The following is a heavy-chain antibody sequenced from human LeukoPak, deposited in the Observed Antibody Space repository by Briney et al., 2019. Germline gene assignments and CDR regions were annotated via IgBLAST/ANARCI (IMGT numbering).Heavy chain of an antibody. J-gene: IGHJ6*02. CDR3: ARGGGLDV. Sequence: GGSLRLSCAASGFTFSSYGMYWARQAPGKGLEWVASINHNGNVNYYVDSVKGRFTISRDNAKNSLYLQMSNLRAEDTAVYFCARGGGLDVWGQGATVTVSS. D-gene: IGHD3-16*01. CDR1: GFTFSSYG. V-gene: IGHV3-7*03. CDR2: INHNGNVN.